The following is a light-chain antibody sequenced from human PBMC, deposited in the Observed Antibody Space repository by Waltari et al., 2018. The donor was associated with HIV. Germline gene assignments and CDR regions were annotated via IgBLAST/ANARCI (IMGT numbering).Light chain of an antibody. J-gene: IGLJ2*01. CDR1: STNVRSTS. V-gene: IGLV1-47*01. CDR3: AAWDDSLSALV. CDR2: RDN. Sequence: QSVLTQPPSVSWTPGPRVPIPCSGSSTNVRSTSVYWYPHFPGTPPKPLIYRDNQRPSGVPDLFSGSKSGTSASLAISGLRSEDEADYHCAAWDDSLSALVFGGGTKLAVL.